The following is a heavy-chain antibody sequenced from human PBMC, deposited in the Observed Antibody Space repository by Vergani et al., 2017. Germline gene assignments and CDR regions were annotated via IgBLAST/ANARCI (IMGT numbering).Heavy chain of an antibody. J-gene: IGHJ6*03. CDR1: GFTFSDHY. CDR2: MSSGDSI. D-gene: IGHD1-1*01. Sequence: QVQLVESGGGEVQPGRSLRLSCAASGFTFSDHYMSWVRQAPGKGLEWISYMSSGDSIYYADSVKGRFTVSRDNTKNTLYLQMNSLRAEDTAVYYCARDFLTRVTTLDYYYMGVWGKGTTVTVSS. CDR3: ARDFLTRVTTLDYYYMGV. V-gene: IGHV3-11*04.